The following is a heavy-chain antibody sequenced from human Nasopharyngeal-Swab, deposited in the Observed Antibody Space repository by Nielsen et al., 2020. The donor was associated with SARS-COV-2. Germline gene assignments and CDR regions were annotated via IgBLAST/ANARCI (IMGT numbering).Heavy chain of an antibody. CDR1: GYTFTSYY. D-gene: IGHD6-19*01. CDR3: ARATIAVAGLGY. V-gene: IGHV1-46*01. J-gene: IGHJ4*02. Sequence: ASVKVSCKASGYTFTSYYMHWVRQAPGQGLEWMGIINPSGCSTSYAQKFQGRVTMTRDTSTSTVYMELSSLRSEDTAVYYCARATIAVAGLGYWGQGTLVTVSS. CDR2: INPSGCST.